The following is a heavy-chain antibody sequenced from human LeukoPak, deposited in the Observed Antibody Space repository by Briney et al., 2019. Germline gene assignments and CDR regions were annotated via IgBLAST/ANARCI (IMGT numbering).Heavy chain of an antibody. V-gene: IGHV3-15*01. CDR3: TTGGQWLEPLYYYYYYMDV. CDR1: GFTFSNAW. J-gene: IGHJ6*03. CDR2: IKSKTDGGTT. D-gene: IGHD6-19*01. Sequence: NPGGSLRLSCAASGFTFSNAWMSWVRQAPGKGLEWVGRIKSKTDGGTTDYAAPVKGRFAISRDDSKNTLYLQMNSLKTEDTAVYYCTTGGQWLEPLYYYYYYMDVWGKGTTVTVSS.